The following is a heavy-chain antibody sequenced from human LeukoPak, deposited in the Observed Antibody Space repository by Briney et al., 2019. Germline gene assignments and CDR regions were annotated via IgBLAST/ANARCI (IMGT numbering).Heavy chain of an antibody. CDR3: AREAVRGDTATLKGAMGY. CDR2: IYSGGST. CDR1: GFTFSIYT. D-gene: IGHD5-18*01. V-gene: IGHV3-53*01. Sequence: GGSLRLSCAASGFTFSIYTMNWVRQAPGKGLEWVSVIYSGGSTYYADSVKGRFTISRDNSKNTLYLQMNSLRAEDTAVYYCAREAVRGDTATLKGAMGYWGQGTLVTVSS. J-gene: IGHJ4*02.